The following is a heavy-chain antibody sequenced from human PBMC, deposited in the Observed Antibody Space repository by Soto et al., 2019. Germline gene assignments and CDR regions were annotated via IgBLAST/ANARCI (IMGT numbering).Heavy chain of an antibody. Sequence: SGPTLVNPTQTLTLTCTFSGFSLSTSGMCLTWIRQPPGKALEWLALIDWDDDKYYSSSLKTRLTISKDTSKNQVVLTVTNMDPVDTATYYCARNEVVRRLYYYYGMDGCGQGTTVTVSS. CDR1: GFSLSTSGMC. J-gene: IGHJ6*02. V-gene: IGHV2-70*01. D-gene: IGHD3-10*01. CDR2: IDWDDDK. CDR3: ARNEVVRRLYYYYGMDG.